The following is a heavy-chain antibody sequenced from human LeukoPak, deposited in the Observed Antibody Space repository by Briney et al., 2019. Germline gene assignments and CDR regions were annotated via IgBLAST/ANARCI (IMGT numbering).Heavy chain of an antibody. J-gene: IGHJ4*02. CDR2: ISGSGGST. CDR1: GFTFSSYA. D-gene: IGHD7-27*01. Sequence: GGPLRLSCAASGFTFSSYAMSWVRQAPGKGLEWVSAISGSGGSTYYADSVKGRFTVSRDNSKNTLYLQMNSLRVEDTAVYYCAGGRIWGSGTNDYWGQGTLVTVSS. CDR3: AGGRIWGSGTNDY. V-gene: IGHV3-23*01.